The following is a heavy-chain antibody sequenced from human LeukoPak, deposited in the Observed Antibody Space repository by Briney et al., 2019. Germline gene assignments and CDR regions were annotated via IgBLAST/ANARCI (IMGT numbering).Heavy chain of an antibody. J-gene: IGHJ4*02. CDR3: ATPGNNPTLSRFDY. Sequence: ASVKVSCKVSGYTLTELSMHWARQAPGKGLEWMGGFDPEDGETIYAQKFQGRVTVTEDTSTDTAYMELSSLRSEDTAVYYCATPGNNPTLSRFDYWGQGTLVTVSS. CDR2: FDPEDGET. V-gene: IGHV1-24*01. D-gene: IGHD1-1*01. CDR1: GYTLTELS.